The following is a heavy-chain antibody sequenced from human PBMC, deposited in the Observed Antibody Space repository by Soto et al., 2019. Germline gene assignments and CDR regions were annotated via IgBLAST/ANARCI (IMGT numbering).Heavy chain of an antibody. CDR3: ASAVAPDLGTWFDP. D-gene: IGHD3-16*01. CDR2: ISHTGST. CDR1: GGSISSGNSYS. Sequence: QLQLQESGSGLVKPSQTLSLTCAVSGGSISSGNSYSWSWIRQPLGKGLEWIGSISHTGSTSYNPSLKGRVATSVDKSKNQFSLKLSSVTAADMAVYFCASAVAPDLGTWFDPWGQGTLVSVSS. J-gene: IGHJ5*02. V-gene: IGHV4-30-2*01.